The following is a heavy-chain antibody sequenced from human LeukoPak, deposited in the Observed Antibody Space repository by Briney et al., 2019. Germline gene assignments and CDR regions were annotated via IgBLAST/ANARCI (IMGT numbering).Heavy chain of an antibody. V-gene: IGHV3-7*01. CDR1: GFIFRSYW. D-gene: IGHD3-9*01. CDR3: ATHDVLTGYPYFDC. Sequence: GGSLRLSCAATGFIFRSYWMSWVRQAPGKGLEWVANIQQDGSVQYYVDSVKGRFTISRDNAKNSLYLQMNSLSVEDTAVYYCATHDVLTGYPYFDCWGQGTLVAVSS. CDR2: IQQDGSVQ. J-gene: IGHJ4*02.